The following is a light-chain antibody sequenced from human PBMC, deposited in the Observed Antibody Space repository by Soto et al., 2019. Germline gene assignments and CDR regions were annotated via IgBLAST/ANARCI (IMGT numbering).Light chain of an antibody. CDR3: QSYDSSLSGSDV. Sequence: QPVLTQPPSVSGAPGQRVTISCTGSSSNIGAGYDVHWYQHLPGTAPKLLIYGNSNRPSGVPDRFSGSKSGTSASLAITGLQAEDEADYYCQSYDSSLSGSDVFGTGTQLTVL. V-gene: IGLV1-40*01. J-gene: IGLJ1*01. CDR1: SSNIGAGYD. CDR2: GNS.